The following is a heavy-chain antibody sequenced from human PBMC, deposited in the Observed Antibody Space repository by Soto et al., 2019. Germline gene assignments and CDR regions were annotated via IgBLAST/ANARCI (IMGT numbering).Heavy chain of an antibody. CDR2: IYYSGST. D-gene: IGHD6-6*01. CDR1: GGSITGYY. CDR3: ARAGHSSSSEGANWFDP. J-gene: IGHJ5*02. V-gene: IGHV4-31*03. Sequence: SETLSLTCTVSGGSITGYYWSWIRQHPGKGLEWIGYIYYSGSTYYNPSLKSRVTISVDTSKNQFSLKLSSVTAADTAVYYCARAGHSSSSEGANWFDPWGQGTLVTVSS.